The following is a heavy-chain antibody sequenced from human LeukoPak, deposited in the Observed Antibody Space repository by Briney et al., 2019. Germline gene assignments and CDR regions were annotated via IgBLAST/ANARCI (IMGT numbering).Heavy chain of an antibody. J-gene: IGHJ4*02. Sequence: PSGTLSLTCAVSGGSILTTNWWSWVRQPPGKGLEWIGEVHLSGASNYNPSLKSRVSMSIDNSKNQLSLKLTSVTAADTAIYYCARESGAFCPFGFWGQGTLVTVSS. D-gene: IGHD1-26*01. V-gene: IGHV4-4*02. CDR3: ARESGAFCPFGF. CDR1: GGSILTTNW. CDR2: VHLSGAS.